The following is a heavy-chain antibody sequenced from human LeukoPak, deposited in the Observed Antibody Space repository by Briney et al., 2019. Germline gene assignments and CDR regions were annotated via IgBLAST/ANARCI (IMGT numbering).Heavy chain of an antibody. CDR2: INSDGSST. V-gene: IGHV3-74*01. CDR1: GFTFSSYW. D-gene: IGHD4-17*01. CDR3: ARAGYGDLDAFDI. Sequence: GGSLRLSCAASGFTFSSYWMHWVRQAPGKGLVWVSRINSDGSSTSYADSVKGRFTISRDNAKNTLYLQMNSLRAEDTAVYYCARAGYGDLDAFDIWGQGTMVTVSS. J-gene: IGHJ3*02.